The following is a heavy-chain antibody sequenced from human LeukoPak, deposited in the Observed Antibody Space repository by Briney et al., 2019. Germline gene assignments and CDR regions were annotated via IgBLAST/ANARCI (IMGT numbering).Heavy chain of an antibody. V-gene: IGHV3-53*01. CDR1: EFTVSSIY. CDR2: IYSGGSI. J-gene: IGHJ3*02. Sequence: GGSLRLSCAASEFTVSSIYMSWVRQAPGKGLEWVSAIYSGGSIYYADSVQGRFTISRDSSENTLSLQMNSLRAEDTAVYYCARAQYSSSLAAFDIWGQGTMATASS. CDR3: ARAQYSSSLAAFDI. D-gene: IGHD6-13*01.